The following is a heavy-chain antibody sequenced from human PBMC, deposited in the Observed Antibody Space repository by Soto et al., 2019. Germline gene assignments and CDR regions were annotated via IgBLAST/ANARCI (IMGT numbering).Heavy chain of an antibody. V-gene: IGHV3-48*01. Sequence: GGSLRLSCAASGFTFSSYSMNWVRQAPGKGLEWVSYISSSSSTIYYADSVKGRFTISRDNAKNSLYLQMNSLRGEDTAVYYCATGYSSSYYYYGMDVWGQGTTVTVSS. CDR1: GFTFSSYS. D-gene: IGHD6-13*01. J-gene: IGHJ6*02. CDR3: ATGYSSSYYYYGMDV. CDR2: ISSSSSTI.